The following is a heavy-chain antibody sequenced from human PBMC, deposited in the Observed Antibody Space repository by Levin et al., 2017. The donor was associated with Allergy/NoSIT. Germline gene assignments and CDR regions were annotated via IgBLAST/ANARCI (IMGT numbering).Heavy chain of an antibody. J-gene: IGHJ4*02. Sequence: SGPTLVKPTQTLTLTCTFSGFSLSTSGVGVGWIRQPPGKALEWLAIIYWDDDKRYRPSLNSRPTITKDTSKNQVGRTMTNMDPVDTATYFCSHTGSYFDPSGPLYFFEHWGQGTLVTVSS. CDR3: SHTGSYFDPSGPLYFFEH. V-gene: IGHV2-5*02. D-gene: IGHD3-22*01. CDR1: GFSLSTSGVG. CDR2: IYWDDDK.